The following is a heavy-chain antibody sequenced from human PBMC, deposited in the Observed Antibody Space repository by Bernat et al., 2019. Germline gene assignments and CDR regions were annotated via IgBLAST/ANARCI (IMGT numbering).Heavy chain of an antibody. CDR2: ISSSSSYI. CDR1: GFTFSSYS. V-gene: IGHV3-21*01. D-gene: IGHD1-26*01. J-gene: IGHJ4*02. Sequence: EVQLVESGGGLVKPGGSLRLSCAASGFTFSSYSMNWVRQAPGKGLEWVSSISSSSSYIYYADSVKGRFNISRDNAKNSLYLQMNSVRAEDTAVYYCARGRGAMYDSWGQGTLVTVSS. CDR3: ARGRGAMYDS.